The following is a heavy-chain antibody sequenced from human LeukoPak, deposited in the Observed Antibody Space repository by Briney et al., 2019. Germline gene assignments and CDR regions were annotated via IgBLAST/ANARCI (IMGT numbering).Heavy chain of an antibody. CDR1: GFTFSSYG. Sequence: GGSLRLSCAASGFTFSSYGMHWVRQAPGKGLEWVAVISYDGSNKYYADSVKGRFTISRDNSKNTLYLQMNSLGAEDTAVYYCAKSRRDGYNYGMDVWGQGTTVTVSS. V-gene: IGHV3-30*18. CDR2: ISYDGSNK. D-gene: IGHD5-24*01. J-gene: IGHJ6*02. CDR3: AKSRRDGYNYGMDV.